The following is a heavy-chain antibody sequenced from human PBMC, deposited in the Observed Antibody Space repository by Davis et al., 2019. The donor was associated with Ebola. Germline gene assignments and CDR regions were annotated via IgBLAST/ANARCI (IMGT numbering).Heavy chain of an antibody. CDR2: IYYSGST. Sequence: SETLSLTCTVSGGSISSYYWSWIRQHPGKGLEWIGYIYYSGSTYYNPSLKSRVTISVDTSKNQFSLKLSSVTAADTAVYYCARYFFAGTNEEVWGYFDYWGQGTLVTVSS. CDR3: ARYFFAGTNEEVWGYFDY. J-gene: IGHJ4*02. V-gene: IGHV4-59*06. D-gene: IGHD3-9*01. CDR1: GGSISSYY.